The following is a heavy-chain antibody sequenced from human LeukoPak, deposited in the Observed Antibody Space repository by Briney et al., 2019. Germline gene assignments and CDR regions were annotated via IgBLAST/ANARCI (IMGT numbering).Heavy chain of an antibody. CDR1: GFFFSNYE. CDR2: TTGSGGST. CDR3: AVDGDGFDY. V-gene: IGHV3-48*03. Sequence: GGSLRLSCVGSGFFFSNYEVNWVRQAPGKGLEWLSYTTGSGGSTHYADSVNGRFTISRDNAKDSLYLHMNSLRAEDTAVYYCAVDGDGFDYWGQGTLVTVSS. D-gene: IGHD3-9*01. J-gene: IGHJ4*02.